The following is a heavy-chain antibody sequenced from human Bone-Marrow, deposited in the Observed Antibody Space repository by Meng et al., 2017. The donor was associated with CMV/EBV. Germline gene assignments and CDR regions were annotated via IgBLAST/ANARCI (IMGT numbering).Heavy chain of an antibody. V-gene: IGHV3-48*04. D-gene: IGHD3-3*01. CDR2: ISSSSSTI. CDR1: GFTFSSYS. CDR3: ARDNNYDFWSAWDYYGMDV. Sequence: GESLKISCAASGFTFSSYSMNWVRQAPGKGLEWVSYISSSSSTIYYADSVKGRFTISRDNAKNSLYLQMNSLRAEDTAVYYCARDNNYDFWSAWDYYGMDVWGQGTTVTVYS. J-gene: IGHJ6*02.